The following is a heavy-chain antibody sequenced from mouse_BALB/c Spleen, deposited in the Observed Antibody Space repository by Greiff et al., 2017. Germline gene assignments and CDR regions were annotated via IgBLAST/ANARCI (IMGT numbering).Heavy chain of an antibody. Sequence: QVQLKQPGAELVKPGASVKMSCKASGYTFTSYNMHWVKQTPGQGLEWIGAIYPGNGDTSYNQKFKGKATLTADKSSSTAYMQLSSLTSEDSAVYYCARLGYGYAWFAYWGQGTLVTVSA. J-gene: IGHJ3*01. CDR2: IYPGNGDT. V-gene: IGHV1-12*01. CDR3: ARLGYGYAWFAY. CDR1: GYTFTSYN. D-gene: IGHD2-2*01.